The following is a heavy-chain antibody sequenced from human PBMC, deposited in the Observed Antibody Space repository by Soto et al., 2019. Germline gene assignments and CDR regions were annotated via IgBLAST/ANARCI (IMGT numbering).Heavy chain of an antibody. D-gene: IGHD3-10*01. Sequence: PGGSLRLSCTASGFTFCDYAMSWVRQAPGKGLEWVGFIRSKGSGGTSEYAASVKGRFTFSRDDSKSIAYLQMNSLKIEDTAVYYCTRDQPITPWGQGTMVTVSS. CDR1: GFTFCDYA. CDR3: TRDQPITP. V-gene: IGHV3-49*04. J-gene: IGHJ3*01. CDR2: IRSKGSGGTS.